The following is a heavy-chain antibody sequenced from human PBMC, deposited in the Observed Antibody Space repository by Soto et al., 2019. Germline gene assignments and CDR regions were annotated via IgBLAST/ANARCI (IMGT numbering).Heavy chain of an antibody. J-gene: IGHJ6*02. D-gene: IGHD6-13*01. Sequence: EVQLVESGGDLVQPGGSLRLSCAASGFIFSDYTMTWVRQAPGRGLEFVSHISSSGDAIFYAESVKGRFTVSRDNAKNSLYMQRNSLRDADTAVYFCARDHGDSNWFVGVYYFFGMDVWGQGTAVTVSS. V-gene: IGHV3-48*02. CDR1: GFIFSDYT. CDR2: ISSSGDAI. CDR3: ARDHGDSNWFVGVYYFFGMDV.